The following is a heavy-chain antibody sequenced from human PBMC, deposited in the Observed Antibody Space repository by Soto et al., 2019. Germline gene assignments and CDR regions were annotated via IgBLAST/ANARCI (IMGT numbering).Heavy chain of an antibody. CDR3: ARILRYFDWLAPGYGMDV. CDR2: IFSNDEK. Sequence: CTVPGSSLHNKKMGVSWIRQPPGKALEWLAHIFSNDEKSYSTSLKSRLTISKDTSKSQVVLTMTNMDPVDTATYYCARILRYFDWLAPGYGMDVWGQGTTVTVS. J-gene: IGHJ6*02. V-gene: IGHV2-26*01. D-gene: IGHD3-9*01. CDR1: GSSLHNKKMG.